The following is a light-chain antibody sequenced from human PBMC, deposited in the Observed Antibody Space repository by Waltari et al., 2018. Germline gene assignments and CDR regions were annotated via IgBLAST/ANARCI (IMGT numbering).Light chain of an antibody. V-gene: IGLV2-23*02. CDR2: EVN. J-gene: IGLJ3*02. CDR3: CSYVGSSTVV. Sequence: QSALTQPASVSGSPGQSISISCTGSSSDVGTYDLVSWYQPHPGKAPKVLIYEVNKRPSGISNRFSGSKSGNTASLTISGLQAEDEADYYCCSYVGSSTVVFGGGTKLTVL. CDR1: SSDVGTYDL.